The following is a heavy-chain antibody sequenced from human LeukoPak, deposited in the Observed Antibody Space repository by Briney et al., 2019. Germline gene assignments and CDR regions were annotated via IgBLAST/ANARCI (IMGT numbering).Heavy chain of an antibody. V-gene: IGHV4-4*09. Sequence: SETLSLTCTVSGGSISSYYWSWIRQPPGKGLEWIGYIYTSGSTNYNPSLKSRVTISVDTSKNQFSLKLSSVTAADTAVYYCARQNRELDAFDMWGQGTMVTVSS. D-gene: IGHD1-7*01. J-gene: IGHJ3*02. CDR1: GGSISSYY. CDR2: IYTSGST. CDR3: ARQNRELDAFDM.